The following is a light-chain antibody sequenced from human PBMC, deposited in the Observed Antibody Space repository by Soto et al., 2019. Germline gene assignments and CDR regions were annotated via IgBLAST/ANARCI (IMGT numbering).Light chain of an antibody. V-gene: IGKV1-5*01. CDR3: QHYGSSPRIT. J-gene: IGKJ5*01. CDR1: QSISSW. CDR2: DAS. Sequence: DIQTTPSPSTLSASVVYRFTITCRASQSISSWLAWYQQKPGKAPKLLIYDASSLESGVPSRFSGSGSGADFSLTIRRLEPDDFAVYYCQHYGSSPRITFGLGTRREIK.